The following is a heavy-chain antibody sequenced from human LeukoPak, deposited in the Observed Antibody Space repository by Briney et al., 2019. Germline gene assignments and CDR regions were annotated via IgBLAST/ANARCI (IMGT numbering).Heavy chain of an antibody. D-gene: IGHD5-24*01. J-gene: IGHJ4*02. CDR1: GFTFSDYS. Sequence: GGSLRLSCAASGFTFSDYSMNWVRQAPGKGLEWVSYISSSSTTIFYADSVKGRFTISRDNAKNSLFLLMNGLRDEDTALYYCARGQMAGYWGQGTLVTVSS. CDR2: ISSSSTTI. CDR3: ARGQMAGY. V-gene: IGHV3-48*02.